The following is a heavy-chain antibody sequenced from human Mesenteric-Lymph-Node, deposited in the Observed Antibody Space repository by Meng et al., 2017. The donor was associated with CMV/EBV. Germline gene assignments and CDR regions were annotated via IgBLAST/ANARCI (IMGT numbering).Heavy chain of an antibody. CDR1: GYTFTGYY. V-gene: IGHV1-2*02. CDR2: INPNSGGT. J-gene: IGHJ4*02. CDR3: ARVRQSYFDY. Sequence: ASVTVSCKASGYTFTGYYMHWVRQAPGQGLEWMGWINPNSGGTNYAQKFQGRVTMTRDTSISPAYMELSRLRADDTAVYYCARVRQSYFDYWGQGTLVTVSS. D-gene: IGHD4-11*01.